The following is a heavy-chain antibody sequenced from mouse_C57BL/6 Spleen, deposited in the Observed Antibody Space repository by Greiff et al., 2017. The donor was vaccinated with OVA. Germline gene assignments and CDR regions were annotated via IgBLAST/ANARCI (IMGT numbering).Heavy chain of an antibody. Sequence: EVKLVESGGGLVKPGGSLKLSCAASGFTFSDYGMHWVRQAPEKGLEWVAYISSGSSTIYYADTVKGRFTISRDNAKNTLFLQMTRLRSEDTAMYYCARVLVVATNWYCDVWGTGTTVTVSS. CDR1: GFTFSDYG. V-gene: IGHV5-17*01. J-gene: IGHJ1*03. D-gene: IGHD1-1*01. CDR3: ARVLVVATNWYCDV. CDR2: ISSGSSTI.